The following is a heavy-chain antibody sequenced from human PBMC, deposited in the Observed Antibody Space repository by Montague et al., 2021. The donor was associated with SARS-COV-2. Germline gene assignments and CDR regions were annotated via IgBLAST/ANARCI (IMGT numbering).Heavy chain of an antibody. CDR2: IYYSGST. CDR3: ARALIMSTSGGVIAHWFDP. J-gene: IGHJ5*02. V-gene: IGHV4-39*07. Sequence: SETLSLTCTVSGGSISSSSYYWGWIRQPPGKGLDWIGCIYYSGSTYYNPSLKSRVTISVDTSKNQFSLKLSSVTAADTAVYYCARALIMSTSGGVIAHWFDPWGQGTLVTVSS. D-gene: IGHD3-16*02. CDR1: GGSISSSSYY.